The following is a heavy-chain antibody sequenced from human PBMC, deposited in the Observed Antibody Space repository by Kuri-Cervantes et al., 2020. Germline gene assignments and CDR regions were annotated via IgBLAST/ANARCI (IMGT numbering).Heavy chain of an antibody. D-gene: IGHD2-15*01. Sequence: SETLSLTCTVSGGSISSGSYYWSWTRQPAGKGLEWIGRIYTSGSTSYNPSLKSRVTISVDTSKNQFSLKLSSVTAADTAVYYCARVGGVAAMAFDIWGQGTMVTVSS. CDR3: ARVGGVAAMAFDI. CDR1: GGSISSGSYY. J-gene: IGHJ3*02. CDR2: IYTSGST. V-gene: IGHV4-61*02.